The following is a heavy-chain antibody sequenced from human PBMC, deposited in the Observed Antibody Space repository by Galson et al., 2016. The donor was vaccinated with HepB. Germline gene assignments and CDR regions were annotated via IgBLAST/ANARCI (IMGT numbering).Heavy chain of an antibody. V-gene: IGHV5-51*01. CDR2: IYPGDSDT. Sequence: QSGAEVKKPGESLKISCKASGYSFTNYWIGWVRQMPGKGLEWMGIIYPGDSDTRYSPSFQGQVTISADKSFSSAYLHWSSLKASDTAMYYCAGPPFEYYFHSSAAFDIWGQGTMVTVSS. CDR3: AGPPFEYYFHSSAAFDI. CDR1: GYSFTNYW. D-gene: IGHD3-22*01. J-gene: IGHJ3*02.